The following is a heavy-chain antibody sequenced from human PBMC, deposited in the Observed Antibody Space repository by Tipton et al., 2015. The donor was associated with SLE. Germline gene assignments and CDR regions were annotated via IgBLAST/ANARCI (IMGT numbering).Heavy chain of an antibody. Sequence: LRLSCTVSGASMTNNYWSWIRQPPGQGLEWIGYIFYSGGTNYSPSLNGRVTISIDTSKNQFSLRLSSVTAADTALYYCARRGGRFLDYWGRGTLVSVSS. CDR1: GASMTNNY. CDR2: IFYSGGT. V-gene: IGHV4-59*08. CDR3: ARRGGRFLDY. D-gene: IGHD3-16*01. J-gene: IGHJ4*02.